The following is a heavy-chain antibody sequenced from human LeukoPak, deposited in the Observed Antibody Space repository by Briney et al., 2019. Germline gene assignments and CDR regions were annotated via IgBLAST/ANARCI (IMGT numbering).Heavy chain of an antibody. Sequence: ASVKVSCKTSGYSFTSYYIHWVRQAPGQGLEWMGWINPSSGGTEYAQKFQGRVTMTGDTSISTAYMELSRLRSDDTAVYYCARGRGSSWYVDYWGQGTLVTVSS. CDR3: ARGRGSSWYVDY. J-gene: IGHJ4*02. V-gene: IGHV1-2*02. CDR1: GYSFTSYY. CDR2: INPSSGGT. D-gene: IGHD6-13*01.